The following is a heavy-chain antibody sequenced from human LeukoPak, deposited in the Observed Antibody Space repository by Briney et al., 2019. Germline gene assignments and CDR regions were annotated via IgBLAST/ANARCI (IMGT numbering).Heavy chain of an antibody. V-gene: IGHV3-21*04. CDR1: GFTFSNYS. CDR2: ISSGSGYI. Sequence: GGSLRLSCAASGFTFSNYSMNWVRQAPGKGLEWVSSISSGSGYIYYADSLKGRFTISRDNAKNSLYLQMNSLRAEDTAVYYCAKDQRSGTKQWLVLNYWGQGTLVTVSS. D-gene: IGHD6-19*01. J-gene: IGHJ4*02. CDR3: AKDQRSGTKQWLVLNY.